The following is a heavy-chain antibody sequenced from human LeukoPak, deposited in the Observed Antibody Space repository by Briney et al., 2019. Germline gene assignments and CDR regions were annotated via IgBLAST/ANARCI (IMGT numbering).Heavy chain of an antibody. CDR2: IYYSGST. CDR3: ATPSDQHAFDI. J-gene: IGHJ3*02. Sequence: PSETLSLTCTVSGGSISSYYWSWIRQPPGKGLEWIGYIYYSGSTNYNPSLKSRVTISVDTSKNQFSLKLSSVTAADTAVYYCATPSDQHAFDIWGQGTMVTVSS. V-gene: IGHV4-59*12. D-gene: IGHD1-26*01. CDR1: GGSISSYY.